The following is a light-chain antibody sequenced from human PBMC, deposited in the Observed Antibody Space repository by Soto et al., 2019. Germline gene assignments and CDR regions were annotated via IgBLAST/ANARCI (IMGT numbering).Light chain of an antibody. CDR1: QNISVW. J-gene: IGKJ2*01. CDR3: QQYDSSSSP. V-gene: IGKV1-5*01. Sequence: DIQMTQSPSTLSASVGDGVTITCRASQNISVWLAWYQQRPGKAPKFLIYDASNLETGVSSRFSGSGSGTEFTLTIRSLQTDDFATYYGQQYDSSSSPFGLGTKLEIK. CDR2: DAS.